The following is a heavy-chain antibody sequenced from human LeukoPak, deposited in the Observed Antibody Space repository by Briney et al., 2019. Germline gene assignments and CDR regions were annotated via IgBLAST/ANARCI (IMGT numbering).Heavy chain of an antibody. V-gene: IGHV3-33*01. Sequence: GGSLRLSCAASGFTFSSYGMHWVRQAPGKGLEGVAVIWYDGSNKYYADSVKGRFTISRDNSKNTLYLQMNSLRAEDTAVYYCARPSVGATSFFDYWGQGTLVTVSS. CDR3: ARPSVGATSFFDY. CDR1: GFTFSSYG. J-gene: IGHJ4*02. D-gene: IGHD1-26*01. CDR2: IWYDGSNK.